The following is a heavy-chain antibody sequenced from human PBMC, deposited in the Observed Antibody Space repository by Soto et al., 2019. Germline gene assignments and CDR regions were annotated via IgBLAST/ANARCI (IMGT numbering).Heavy chain of an antibody. Sequence: EVQLLESGGGLVQPGGSLRLSCAASGFTFSSYAMSWVRQAPGKGLEWVSAISGSGGSTYYADSVKGRFTISRDNSKNTLYLQMNSLRAEDTAVYYCAKALNYYDSSGYYYYFDYWGHGTLVTVSS. CDR1: GFTFSSYA. V-gene: IGHV3-23*01. CDR2: ISGSGGST. D-gene: IGHD3-22*01. CDR3: AKALNYYDSSGYYYYFDY. J-gene: IGHJ4*01.